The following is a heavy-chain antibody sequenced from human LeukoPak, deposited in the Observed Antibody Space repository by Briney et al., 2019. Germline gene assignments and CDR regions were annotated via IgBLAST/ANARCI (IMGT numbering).Heavy chain of an antibody. Sequence: SETLSLTCAVYGGSFSGYYWSWIRQPPGKGLEWIGYIYYSGSTNYNPSLKSRVTISVDTSKNQFSLKLSSVTAADTAVYYCARRWELWGQGTTVTVSS. CDR3: ARRWEL. V-gene: IGHV4-59*08. J-gene: IGHJ6*02. D-gene: IGHD3-10*01. CDR2: IYYSGST. CDR1: GGSFSGYY.